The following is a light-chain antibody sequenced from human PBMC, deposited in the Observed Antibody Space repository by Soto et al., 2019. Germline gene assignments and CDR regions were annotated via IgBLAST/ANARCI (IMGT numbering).Light chain of an antibody. CDR3: QHYKTWPLA. CDR1: QGVGST. J-gene: IGKJ4*01. V-gene: IGKV3-15*01. CDR2: DAY. Sequence: EIVMTQSPATLSVSPGERVTLSCGASQGVGSTLNWYRQQPGQAPRLLIYDAYLRATGVPARFSGSGSGTEFTLTISSLQSEDFAVYYCQHYKTWPLAFGGGTKVDIK.